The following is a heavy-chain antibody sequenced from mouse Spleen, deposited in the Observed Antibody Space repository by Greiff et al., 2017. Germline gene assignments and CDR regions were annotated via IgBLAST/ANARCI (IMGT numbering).Heavy chain of an antibody. CDR3: ARHEDELGLPY. Sequence: VKLMESGAGLVKPGASVKLSCKASGYTFTEYIIHWVKQRSGQGLEWIGWFYPGSGSIKYNEKFKDKATLTADKSSSTVYMELSRLTSEDSAVYFCARHEDELGLPYWGQGTLVTVSA. J-gene: IGHJ3*01. CDR2: FYPGSGSI. V-gene: IGHV1-62-2*01. CDR1: GYTFTEYI. D-gene: IGHD3-1*01.